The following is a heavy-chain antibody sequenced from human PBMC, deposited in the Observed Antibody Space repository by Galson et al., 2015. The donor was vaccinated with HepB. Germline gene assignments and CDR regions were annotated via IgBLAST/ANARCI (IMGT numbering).Heavy chain of an antibody. CDR3: AREEMPTTPYYYYGMDV. V-gene: IGHV3-11*01. CDR2: ISSSGSTI. D-gene: IGHD1-14*01. Sequence: SLRLSCAASGLTFSDYYMSWIRQAPGKGLEWVSYISSSGSTIYYADSVKGRFTISRDNAKKSLYLQMNSLRAEDTAVYYCAREEMPTTPYYYYGMDVWGQGTTVTVSS. CDR1: GLTFSDYY. J-gene: IGHJ6*02.